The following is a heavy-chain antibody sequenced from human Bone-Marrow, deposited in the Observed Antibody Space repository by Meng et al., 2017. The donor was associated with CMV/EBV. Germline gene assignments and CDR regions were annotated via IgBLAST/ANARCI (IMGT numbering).Heavy chain of an antibody. CDR2: ISYDGSTK. CDR3: ARDRGAYYDFWSGYYGPYYYYGMDV. V-gene: IGHV3-30-3*01. J-gene: IGHJ6*02. Sequence: GGSLRLSCAASGFTFSRYVMHWVRQAPGKGLDWVAVISYDGSTKYYADSVKGRFTISRDNSKNTLYLQMNSLRAEDTAVYYCARDRGAYYDFWSGYYGPYYYYGMDVWGQGTTVTVSS. CDR1: GFTFSRYV. D-gene: IGHD3-3*01.